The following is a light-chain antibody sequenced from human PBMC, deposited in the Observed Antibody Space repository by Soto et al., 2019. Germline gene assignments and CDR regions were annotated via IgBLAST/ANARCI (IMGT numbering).Light chain of an antibody. Sequence: QSALTQPPSVSGSPGQSVTISCTGPSNDVASNYRVSWYQQPPGTAPQLVIYGVTNRPSGVPDRFSGSRSGNTASLTISGLHAEDEADYFCISYTDSSTYVFGTGTKLTVL. CDR3: ISYTDSSTYV. CDR2: GVT. CDR1: SNDVASNYR. J-gene: IGLJ1*01. V-gene: IGLV2-18*02.